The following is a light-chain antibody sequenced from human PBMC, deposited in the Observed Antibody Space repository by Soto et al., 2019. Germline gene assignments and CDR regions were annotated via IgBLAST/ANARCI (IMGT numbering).Light chain of an antibody. J-gene: IGKJ1*01. CDR3: QHYGGSPRT. CDR2: GAS. CDR1: QSVAGSY. V-gene: IGKV3-20*01. Sequence: EIVLTQSPGTLSLSPGERATLSCRARQSVAGSYLAWYQQKPGQAPRLLIYGASSRATGIPDRFSGSGSGADFNLTNSRLEPEYFAGYYCQHYGGSPRTFGQGTKVEIK.